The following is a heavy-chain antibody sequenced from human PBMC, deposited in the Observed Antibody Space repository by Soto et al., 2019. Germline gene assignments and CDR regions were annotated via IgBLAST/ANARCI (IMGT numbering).Heavy chain of an antibody. J-gene: IGHJ6*02. V-gene: IGHV4-4*02. CDR2: IHQSGST. Sequence: QVQLQESGPGLVKPSGTLSLTCAVSGGCINSGNWWSWVRQPPGKGLEWIGEIHQSGSTNYNPSLKGRVTISIDRSKHQFYLKLNFLTAADTAVYYCARDREADSTGYSYNYYGLDVWGQGTTVTVSS. CDR3: ARDREADSTGYSYNYYGLDV. D-gene: IGHD3-22*01. CDR1: GGCINSGNW.